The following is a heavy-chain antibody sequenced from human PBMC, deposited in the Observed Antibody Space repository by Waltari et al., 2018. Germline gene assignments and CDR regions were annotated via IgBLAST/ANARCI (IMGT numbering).Heavy chain of an antibody. Sequence: EVQLVQSGAEVKKPGESLKISCQGSGYTFTTNGIDWVRQVPGKGREWMGIFYPGYSDPRYSPSFQGQVTISADKSISTAYLQWSSLKASDTAMYYCARHRGSPGYYYGMDVWGQGTMVTVSS. CDR2: FYPGYSDP. CDR3: ARHRGSPGYYYGMDV. D-gene: IGHD1-26*01. CDR1: GYTFTTNG. V-gene: IGHV5-51*01. J-gene: IGHJ6*02.